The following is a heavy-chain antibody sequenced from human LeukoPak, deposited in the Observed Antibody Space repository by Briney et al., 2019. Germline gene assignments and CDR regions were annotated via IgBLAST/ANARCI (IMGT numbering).Heavy chain of an antibody. V-gene: IGHV4-30-2*01. CDR3: AREGGELHFDY. CDR2: IYHSGST. J-gene: IGHJ4*02. Sequence: SETLSLTCAVSGGSISSGGYSWSWIRQPPGKGLEWIGYIYHSGSTYYNPSLKSRVTISVDRSKNQFSLKLCSVTAADTAVYYCAREGGELHFDYWGQGTLVTVSS. D-gene: IGHD1-26*01. CDR1: GGSISSGGYS.